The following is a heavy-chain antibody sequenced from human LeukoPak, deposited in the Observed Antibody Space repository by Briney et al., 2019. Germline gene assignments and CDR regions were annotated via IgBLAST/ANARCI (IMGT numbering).Heavy chain of an antibody. CDR1: GGTFRSYA. CDR3: ARARSSGWYEGFDY. V-gene: IGHV1-69*05. J-gene: IGHJ4*02. Sequence: SVKVSCKASGGTFRSYAISWVRQAPGQGLEWMGRIIPIFGTANYAQKFQGRVTITTDESTSTAYMELSSLRSEDTAVYYCARARSSGWYEGFDYWGQGTLVTVSS. CDR2: IIPIFGTA. D-gene: IGHD6-19*01.